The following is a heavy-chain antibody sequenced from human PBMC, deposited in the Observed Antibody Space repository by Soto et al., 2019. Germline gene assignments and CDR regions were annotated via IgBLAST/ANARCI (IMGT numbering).Heavy chain of an antibody. D-gene: IGHD2-15*01. CDR3: ARDVVRSSGGDS. CDR2: IIPIFSKT. CDR1: GGTFSTSS. Sequence: QVQLVQTGAEVKEPGTSVKVSCKAYGGTFSTSSFVWVRQGPGQGLEWMGGIIPIFSKTNVAQKFQGRVTFTADESTRTAYMELSSLRSEDTAIYYCARDVVRSSGGDSWGQGTLVTVSS. V-gene: IGHV1-69*01. J-gene: IGHJ4*02.